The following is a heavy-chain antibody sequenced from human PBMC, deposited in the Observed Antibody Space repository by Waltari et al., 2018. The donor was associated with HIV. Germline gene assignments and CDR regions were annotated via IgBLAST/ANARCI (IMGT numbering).Heavy chain of an antibody. D-gene: IGHD4-17*01. CDR2: INSDGSST. V-gene: IGHV3-74*01. CDR3: ARDLYRRNGDDY. CDR1: GFTFSTSW. Sequence: EVQLVESGGGLVQPGGSLRLSCAASGFTFSTSWMHWFRQAPGKGLVWVSRINSDGSSTNYAGSVKGRFTVSRDNAKNTLYLQMNSLRAEDTAVYYCARDLYRRNGDDYWGQGTLVTVSS. J-gene: IGHJ4*02.